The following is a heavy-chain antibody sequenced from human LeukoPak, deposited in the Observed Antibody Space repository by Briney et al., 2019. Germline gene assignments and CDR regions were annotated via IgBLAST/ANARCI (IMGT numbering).Heavy chain of an antibody. D-gene: IGHD3-22*01. V-gene: IGHV1-18*01. J-gene: IGHJ4*02. CDR1: GYTFTSYG. CDR2: ISAYNGNT. CDR3: ARRTGGYYDSTYDY. Sequence: ASVKVSCKASGYTFTSYGISWVRQAPGQGLEWMGWISAYNGNTNYAQKLQGRVTMTTDTSTSTAYMELSSLRSDDTAVYYCARRTGGYYDSTYDYWGQGTLVTVSS.